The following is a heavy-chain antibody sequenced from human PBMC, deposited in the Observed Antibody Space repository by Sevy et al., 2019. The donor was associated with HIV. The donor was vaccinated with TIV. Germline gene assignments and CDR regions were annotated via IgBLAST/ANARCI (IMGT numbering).Heavy chain of an antibody. Sequence: ASVKVSCKASGGTFSSYAISWVRQAPGQGLEWMGGSIPTFGTANYAQKFQGRVTITADESTSTAYMELSSLRSEDTAVYYCARDRDSSGSVAFDYWGQGTLVTVSS. D-gene: IGHD3-22*01. V-gene: IGHV1-69*13. J-gene: IGHJ4*02. CDR2: SIPTFGTA. CDR1: GGTFSSYA. CDR3: ARDRDSSGSVAFDY.